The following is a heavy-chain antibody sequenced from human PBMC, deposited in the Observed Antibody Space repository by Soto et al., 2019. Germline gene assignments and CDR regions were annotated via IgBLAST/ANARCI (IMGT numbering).Heavy chain of an antibody. CDR3: ARVERGTATTVVDAFDI. CDR2: MSHSGGT. V-gene: IGHV4-34*01. J-gene: IGHJ3*02. D-gene: IGHD1-1*01. Sequence: QVQLQQWGAGLLKPSETVSLTCAVYGGSVSSSNNYYWSWIRQPPGKGLEWIGEMSHSGGTHFNPSLKSRVTISVDTSKNQFSLKMSSMTAADTALYYCARVERGTATTVVDAFDIWGPGTMVTVSS. CDR1: GGSVSSSNNYY.